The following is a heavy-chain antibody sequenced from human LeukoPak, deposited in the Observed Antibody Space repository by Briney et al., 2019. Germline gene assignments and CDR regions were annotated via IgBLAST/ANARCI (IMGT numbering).Heavy chain of an antibody. CDR3: ARLTYGY. V-gene: IGHV3-48*02. Sequence: GGSLRLSCAASGFTFSSFSMNWVRQAQGKGLEWISYISNSGSDISYADSVKGRFTISRANAKNSLYLQMNSLRDEDTAVYYCARLTYGYWGQGALVSVSS. D-gene: IGHD4-17*01. CDR1: GFTFSSFS. CDR2: ISNSGSDI. J-gene: IGHJ4*02.